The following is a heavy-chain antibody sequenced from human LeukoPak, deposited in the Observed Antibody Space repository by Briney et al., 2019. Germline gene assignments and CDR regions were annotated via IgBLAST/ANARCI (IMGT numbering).Heavy chain of an antibody. J-gene: IGHJ4*02. D-gene: IGHD6-19*01. CDR1: GFTFSTND. CDR3: ARLRSSGWYYFDY. V-gene: IGHV3-23*01. Sequence: AGGSLRLSCAASGFTFSTNDMSWVRQAPGKGLEWVSAISTLDGSTYSADSVKGRFTISRDNSKNTLYLQMNSLRAEDTAVYYCARLRSSGWYYFDYWGQGTLVTVSS. CDR2: ISTLDGST.